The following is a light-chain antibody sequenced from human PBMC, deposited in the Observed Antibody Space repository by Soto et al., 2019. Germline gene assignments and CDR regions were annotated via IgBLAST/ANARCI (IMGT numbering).Light chain of an antibody. CDR1: NIGSKR. CDR3: QVWDITTDHYV. CDR2: YDS. J-gene: IGLJ1*01. V-gene: IGLV3-21*04. Sequence: SYELTQPPSVSVAPEKTARLTCGGDNIGSKRVHWYRQKPGQAPVLVIYYDSDRPLGIPERFSGSNSGNTATLTINRVEAGDEADYYCQVWDITTDHYVFGTGTKVTVL.